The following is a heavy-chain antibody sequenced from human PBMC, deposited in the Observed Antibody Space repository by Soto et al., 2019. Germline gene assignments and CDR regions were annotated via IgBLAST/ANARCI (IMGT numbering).Heavy chain of an antibody. CDR2: INGGTGQT. J-gene: IGHJ6*02. V-gene: IGHV1-3*01. CDR3: ARGKGMEENYYYGLDI. Sequence: ASVKVSCKASGYTFSTHAMHWVRQAPGQSLEWMGWINGGTGQTKHSQRFQDRVTITRDTSASTAYMELSSLRSEDTAVYYCARGKGMEENYYYGLDIWGQGTTVTVSS. D-gene: IGHD1-1*01. CDR1: GYTFSTHA.